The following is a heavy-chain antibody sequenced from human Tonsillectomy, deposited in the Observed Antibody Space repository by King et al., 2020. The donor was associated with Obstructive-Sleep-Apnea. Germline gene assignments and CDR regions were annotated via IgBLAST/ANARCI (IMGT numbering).Heavy chain of an antibody. CDR3: ARHDYSSGYFGVFDF. CDR1: GTSISNYH. Sequence: VQLQESGPGLVKPSETLSLTCTVSGTSISNYHCSWSRQPPRERMAYIGYISHSGITNHNPSLKSRVTISVDTSKNQFSLKLSSVTAADTAVYYCARHDYSSGYFGVFDFWGQGTLVTVSS. CDR2: ISHSGIT. D-gene: IGHD3-22*01. V-gene: IGHV4-59*08. J-gene: IGHJ4*02.